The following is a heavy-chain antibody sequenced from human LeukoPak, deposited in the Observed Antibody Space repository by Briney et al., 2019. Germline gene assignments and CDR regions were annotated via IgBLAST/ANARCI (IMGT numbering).Heavy chain of an antibody. CDR2: TFYRSKWKN. Sequence: SQTLSLTCVISGDSVYSNDAAWNWIRQSPSRGLEWLGRTFYRSKWKNDYAVSVRSRITINPDTSKNQFSLQLNSVSPEDAAMYFCAKERGYSSSWFEAWGQGTLVTVSS. D-gene: IGHD6-13*01. V-gene: IGHV6-1*01. J-gene: IGHJ5*02. CDR1: GDSVYSNDAA. CDR3: AKERGYSSSWFEA.